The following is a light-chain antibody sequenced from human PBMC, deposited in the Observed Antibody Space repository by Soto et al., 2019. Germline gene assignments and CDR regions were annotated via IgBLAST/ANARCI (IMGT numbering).Light chain of an antibody. J-gene: IGLJ1*01. CDR3: ASYTGSSTPYV. V-gene: IGLV2-14*03. CDR2: DVS. CDR1: SSDVGSYNY. Sequence: QSVLTQPASVSGSPGQSIAISCTGTSSDVGSYNYVSWYQHHPGKAPKMMIYDVSNRPSGVSNRFSGSKSGNTASLTISGLQAEDEADYYCASYTGSSTPYVFGTGTKLTVL.